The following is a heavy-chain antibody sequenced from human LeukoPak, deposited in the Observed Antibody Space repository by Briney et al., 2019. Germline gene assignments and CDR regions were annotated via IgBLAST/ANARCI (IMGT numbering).Heavy chain of an antibody. CDR1: GYTFTGYY. Sequence: ASVKVSRKASGYTFTGYYMHWVRQAPGQGLEWMGWINPNSGGTNYAQKFQGRVTMTRDTSISTAYMELSRLRSDDTAVYYCASYDSSGFARDAFDIWGQGTMVTVSS. CDR2: INPNSGGT. V-gene: IGHV1-2*02. CDR3: ASYDSSGFARDAFDI. D-gene: IGHD3-22*01. J-gene: IGHJ3*02.